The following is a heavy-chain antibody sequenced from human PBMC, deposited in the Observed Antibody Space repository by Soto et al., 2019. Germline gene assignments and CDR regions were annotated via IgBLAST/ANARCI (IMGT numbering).Heavy chain of an antibody. Sequence: QVQLQESGPGLVKPSQTLSLTCTVSGGSISSGGYYWSWIRQHPGKGLEWIGYIYYSGSTYYNPSRQIRLTISVDTSKTQFSLQLSSAPAADTAVYYWARSFGVAAAGPFDYWGQGTLVTVSS. CDR1: GGSISSGGYY. J-gene: IGHJ4*02. CDR3: ARSFGVAAAGPFDY. V-gene: IGHV4-31*03. CDR2: IYYSGST. D-gene: IGHD6-13*01.